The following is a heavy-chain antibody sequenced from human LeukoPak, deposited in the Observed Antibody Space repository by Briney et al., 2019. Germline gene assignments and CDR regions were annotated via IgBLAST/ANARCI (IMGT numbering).Heavy chain of an antibody. V-gene: IGHV3-48*03. J-gene: IGHJ4*02. CDR2: ISSSGSTI. CDR1: GFTFSSYE. D-gene: IGHD3-16*01. CDR3: ARDWDGGFDY. Sequence: GGSLRLSCAASGFTFSSYEMNWVRQAPGKGLEWVSYISSSGSTIYYADSVKGRFTISRDNAKNSLYLQMSSLRAEDTAVYYCARDWDGGFDYWGQGTLVTVSS.